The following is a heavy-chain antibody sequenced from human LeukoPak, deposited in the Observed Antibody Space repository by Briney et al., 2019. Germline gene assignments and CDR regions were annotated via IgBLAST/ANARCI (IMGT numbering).Heavy chain of an antibody. V-gene: IGHV3-53*01. J-gene: IGHJ5*01. Sequence: GGSLRLSCAASAFPFSPNYMSWVRQAPGKGLEWVSVINTGGSAFYADSVKGRFTISRDNSKNKLYLQMNSLRAEDTAVYYCARVRRQVGSRWFDSWGQGILVTVSS. D-gene: IGHD1-26*01. CDR3: ARVRRQVGSRWFDS. CDR2: INTGGSA. CDR1: AFPFSPNY.